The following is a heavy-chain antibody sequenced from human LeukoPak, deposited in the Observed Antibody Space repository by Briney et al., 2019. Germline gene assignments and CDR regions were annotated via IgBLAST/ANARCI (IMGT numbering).Heavy chain of an antibody. V-gene: IGHV4-61*08. Sequence: PSETLSLTCTVSGDSISSGDYYWSWTRQPPGKGLECIGYIYYSGSTHYNPSLKSRVTISVDTSKNQFSLKLSSVTAADTAVYFCARARNYYDSSDYYYEGDAFDIWGQGTMVTVSS. CDR2: IYYSGST. J-gene: IGHJ3*02. CDR3: ARARNYYDSSDYYYEGDAFDI. D-gene: IGHD3-22*01. CDR1: GDSISSGDYY.